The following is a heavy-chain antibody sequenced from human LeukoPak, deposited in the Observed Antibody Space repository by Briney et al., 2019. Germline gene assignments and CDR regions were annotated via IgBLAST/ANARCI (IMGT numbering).Heavy chain of an antibody. D-gene: IGHD6-13*01. V-gene: IGHV3-23*01. CDR3: AKTKAAAGLNYFDY. CDR2: ISGSGGST. J-gene: IGHJ4*02. CDR1: GFTFSSYA. Sequence: GGSLRLSCAASGFTFSSYAMSWVRQAPGKGLEWVSAISGSGGSTYCADSVKGRFTISRDNSKNTLYLQMNSLRAEDTAVYYCAKTKAAAGLNYFDYWGQGTLVTVSS.